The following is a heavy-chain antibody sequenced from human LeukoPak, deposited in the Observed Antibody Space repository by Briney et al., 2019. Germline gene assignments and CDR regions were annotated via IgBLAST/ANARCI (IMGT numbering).Heavy chain of an antibody. CDR3: AREIGRDGYNRSFDY. D-gene: IGHD5-24*01. CDR1: GGSIISYY. J-gene: IGHJ4*02. Sequence: SETLSLTCTVSGGSIISYYWSWIRQPAGKGLEWLGRIYTSGSANSSPSLKGRVTRSVDASKNQFSLTLSSVTAADTAVYYCAREIGRDGYNRSFDYWGQGTLVTVSS. V-gene: IGHV4-4*07. CDR2: IYTSGSA.